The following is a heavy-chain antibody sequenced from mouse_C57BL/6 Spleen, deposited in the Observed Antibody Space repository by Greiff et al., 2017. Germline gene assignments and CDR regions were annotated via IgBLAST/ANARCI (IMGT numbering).Heavy chain of an antibody. CDR1: GYTFTSYW. CDR2: IHPNSGST. J-gene: IGHJ4*01. CDR3: ARRGGTTKARDY. D-gene: IGHD1-1*01. V-gene: IGHV1-64*01. Sequence: QVQLQQPGAELVKPGASVKLSCKASGYTFTSYWMHWVKQRPGQGLAWIGMIHPNSGSTNYNEKFKSKATLTVDKSSSTAYMQLSSLTSEDSAVYYCARRGGTTKARDYWGQGTSVTVSS.